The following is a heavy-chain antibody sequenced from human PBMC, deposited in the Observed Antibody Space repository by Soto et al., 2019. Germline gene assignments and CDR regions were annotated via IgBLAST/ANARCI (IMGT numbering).Heavy chain of an antibody. D-gene: IGHD6-19*01. CDR3: ARGSGWFDY. Sequence: XSVEVSCRSSGYTFTSYDIDLVRQATGQGLEWMGWINPNSGNTGYAQKFQGRVTMTRNTSISTAYMELSSLRSEDTAVYYCARGSGWFDYWGQGTLVTVSS. CDR1: GYTFTSYD. J-gene: IGHJ4*02. V-gene: IGHV1-8*01. CDR2: INPNSGNT.